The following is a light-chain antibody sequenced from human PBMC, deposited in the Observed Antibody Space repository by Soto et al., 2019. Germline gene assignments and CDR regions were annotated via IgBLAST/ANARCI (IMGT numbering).Light chain of an antibody. J-gene: IGKJ1*01. CDR3: QQYNDWPRT. Sequence: EIVMTQSPATLSVSPGEGATLSCRASQSVGSNLAWYLQIPGQAPRLVMYAGSTRASGVPARFSGRGSGTEFTLTISSLQSEDFAVYYCQQYNDWPRTFGPGTKVEIK. V-gene: IGKV3-15*01. CDR2: AGS. CDR1: QSVGSN.